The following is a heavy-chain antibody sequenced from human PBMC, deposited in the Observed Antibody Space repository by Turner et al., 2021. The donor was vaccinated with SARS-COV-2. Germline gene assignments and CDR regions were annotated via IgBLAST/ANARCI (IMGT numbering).Heavy chain of an antibody. J-gene: IGHJ6*02. D-gene: IGHD5-18*01. CDR3: ARLMDTAMDYYGMDV. V-gene: IGHV4-39*01. CDR2: IYYGGIT. CDR1: RGSISSSTYY. Sequence: LQLQESGPGLVKPSATLSLTCTVSRGSISSSTYYWGWIRQPPGKGLEWIGNIYYGGITYYNPSLKSRVTISVDTSKNQFSLKLSSVTAADTAVYYCARLMDTAMDYYGMDVWGQGTTVTVSS.